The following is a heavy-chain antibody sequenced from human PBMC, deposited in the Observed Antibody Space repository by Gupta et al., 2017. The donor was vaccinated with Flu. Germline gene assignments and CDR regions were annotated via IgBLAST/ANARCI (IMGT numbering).Heavy chain of an antibody. CDR3: ARSSPPRYSSSWSNWFDP. Sequence: QVQLVQSGAEVKKPGSSVKVSCRASGAPFSSYAISWVRQAPGQGLEGMGGIIPIFGTANYAQKFQGRVTITADKSTSTAYMELSSLRSEDTAVYYCARSSPPRYSSSWSNWFDPWGQGTLVTVSS. V-gene: IGHV1-69*06. CDR1: GAPFSSYA. D-gene: IGHD6-13*01. CDR2: IIPIFGTA. J-gene: IGHJ5*02.